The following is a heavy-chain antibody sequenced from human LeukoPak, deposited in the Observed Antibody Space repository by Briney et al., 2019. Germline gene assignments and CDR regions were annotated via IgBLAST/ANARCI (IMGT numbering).Heavy chain of an antibody. J-gene: IGHJ3*02. CDR1: GLIVNSNY. D-gene: IGHD4-23*01. CDR2: IHSGGST. CDR3: ARHDYRGNSHYAFDI. Sequence: GGSLRLSCAASGLIVNSNYMSWVRQAPGKGLECVSFIHSGGSTYYADSVKGRFTISSDNSKNTLYLQMNSLRAEDTAVYYCARHDYRGNSHYAFDIWGQGTMVTVSS. V-gene: IGHV3-66*04.